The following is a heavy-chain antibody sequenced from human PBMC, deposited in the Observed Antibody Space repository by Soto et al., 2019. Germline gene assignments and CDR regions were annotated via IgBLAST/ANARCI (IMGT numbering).Heavy chain of an antibody. CDR2: IYSGGST. D-gene: IGHD4-17*01. CDR3: ARLKEYPTVSYYFDY. CDR1: GFTVSSNY. J-gene: IGHJ4*02. Sequence: GGSLRLSCAASGFTVSSNYMSWVRQAPGKGLEWVSVIYSGGSTYYADSVKGRFTISRDNSKNTLYLQMNSLRAEDTAVYYCARLKEYPTVSYYFDYWGQGTLVTVSS. V-gene: IGHV3-66*04.